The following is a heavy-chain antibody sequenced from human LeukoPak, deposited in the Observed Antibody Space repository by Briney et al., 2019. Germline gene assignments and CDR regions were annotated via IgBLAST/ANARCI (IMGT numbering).Heavy chain of an antibody. Sequence: GASVKVSCKASGGTFSSYAISWVRQAPGQGLEWMGGIIPIFGTANYAQKFQGRVTITTDESTSTAYMELSSLRSEDTAVHYCATPRSPDWYFDLWGRGTLVTVSS. CDR2: IIPIFGTA. CDR1: GGTFSSYA. J-gene: IGHJ2*01. V-gene: IGHV1-69*05. CDR3: ATPRSPDWYFDL.